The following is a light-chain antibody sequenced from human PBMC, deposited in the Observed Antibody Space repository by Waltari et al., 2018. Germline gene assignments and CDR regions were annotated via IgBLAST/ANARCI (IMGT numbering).Light chain of an antibody. J-gene: IGKJ4*01. CDR1: QSVSGY. V-gene: IGKV3-11*01. Sequence: EIVLTQSPATLSLSPGERATLSCRASQSVSGYLVWYQQKPGQAPRLLIYDASKRATGITARFSGSGSGTDFTLTISSLEPEDFAVYYCQQRTNWPPRLTFGGGSKVEIK. CDR3: QQRTNWPPRLT. CDR2: DAS.